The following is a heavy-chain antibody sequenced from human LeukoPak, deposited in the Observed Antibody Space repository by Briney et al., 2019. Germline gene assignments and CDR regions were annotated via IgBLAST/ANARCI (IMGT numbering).Heavy chain of an antibody. CDR2: IYTSGST. Sequence: SETLSLTCTVSGGSISSYYWSWIRQPVGKGLEWIGRIYTSGSTNYNPSLKSRVTMSVDTSKNQFSLKLSSVTAADTAVYYCARESGYYYDSSGYGPHYYYYYYMDVWGKGTTVTVSS. D-gene: IGHD3-22*01. CDR3: ARESGYYYDSSGYGPHYYYYYYMDV. J-gene: IGHJ6*03. CDR1: GGSISSYY. V-gene: IGHV4-4*07.